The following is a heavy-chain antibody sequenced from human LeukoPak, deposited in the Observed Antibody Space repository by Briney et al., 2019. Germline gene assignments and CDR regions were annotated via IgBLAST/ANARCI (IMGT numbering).Heavy chain of an antibody. Sequence: PGGSLRLSCEGSGFSFSSYTMNWVRQAPGKGLEWVSALSGSGGSTYYADSVKGRFTISRDNSKNTLYLQMNSPRVEDTAVYYCARVGSWNYDVWGQGTLVTVSS. CDR2: LSGSGGST. V-gene: IGHV3-23*01. D-gene: IGHD1-7*01. CDR1: GFSFSSYT. J-gene: IGHJ4*02. CDR3: ARVGSWNYDV.